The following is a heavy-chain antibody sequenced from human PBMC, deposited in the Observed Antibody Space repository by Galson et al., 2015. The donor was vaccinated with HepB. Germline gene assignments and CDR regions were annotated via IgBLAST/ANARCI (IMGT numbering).Heavy chain of an antibody. D-gene: IGHD3-3*01. CDR1: GFTFSSYA. CDR3: ARGRNYDFWSGYYYYYYYGMDV. CDR2: ISYDGSNK. Sequence: SLRLSCAASGFTFSSYAMHWVRQAPGKGLEWVAVISYDGSNKYYADSVKGRFTISRDNSKNTLYLQMNSLRAEDTAVYYCARGRNYDFWSGYYYYYYYGMDVWGQGTTVTVSS. J-gene: IGHJ6*02. V-gene: IGHV3-30-3*01.